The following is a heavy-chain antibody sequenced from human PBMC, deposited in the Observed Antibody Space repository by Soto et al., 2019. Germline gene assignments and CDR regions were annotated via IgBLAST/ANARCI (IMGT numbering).Heavy chain of an antibody. J-gene: IGHJ5*02. CDR3: ARGLGWGTAACFDH. Sequence: SETLSLTCAVSGGSISSSNWWSWVRQPPGKGLEWIWEIYHSGSTNYNPSLKSRVAISVDKSKNQFSLKLSSVTAADTAVYYCARGLGWGTAACFDHWGQGTLFTVSS. V-gene: IGHV4-4*02. CDR2: IYHSGST. CDR1: GGSISSSNW. D-gene: IGHD6-19*01.